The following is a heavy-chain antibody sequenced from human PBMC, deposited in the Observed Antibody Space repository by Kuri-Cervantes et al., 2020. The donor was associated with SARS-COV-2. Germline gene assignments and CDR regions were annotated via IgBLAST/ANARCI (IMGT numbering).Heavy chain of an antibody. CDR1: GFTFSSYG. V-gene: IGHV3-33*01. CDR2: IWYDGSNK. CDR3: ARNSWQRITMIVVATGDAFDI. J-gene: IGHJ3*02. D-gene: IGHD3-22*01. Sequence: GESLKISCAASGFTFSSYGMHWVRQAPGKGLEWVAVIWYDGSNKYYADSVKGRFTISRDNSKNTLYLQMNSLRAEDTAVYYCARNSWQRITMIVVATGDAFDIWGQGTMVTVSS.